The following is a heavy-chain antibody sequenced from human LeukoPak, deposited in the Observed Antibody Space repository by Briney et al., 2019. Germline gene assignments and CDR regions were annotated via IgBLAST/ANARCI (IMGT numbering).Heavy chain of an antibody. CDR3: ARSYDWNAFDI. CDR1: GGSISSGDYY. V-gene: IGHV4-30-4*01. CDR2: IYYSGST. J-gene: IGHJ3*02. Sequence: SETLSLTCTVSGGSISSGDYYWSWIRQPPGKGLEWIGYIYYSGSTYYNPSLKSRVTISVDTSKNQFSLRLSSVTAADTAVYYCARSYDWNAFDIWGQGTMVTVSS. D-gene: IGHD1-20*01.